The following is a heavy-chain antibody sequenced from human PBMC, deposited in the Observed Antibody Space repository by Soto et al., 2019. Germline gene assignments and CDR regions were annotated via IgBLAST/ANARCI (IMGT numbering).Heavy chain of an antibody. CDR1: GGTFSCYA. Sequence: QVQLVQSGAEVKKPGSSVKVSCKASGGTFSCYAISWGRQPPGQGLEWMGGIIPIFGTANYAQKFQGRVTITADESTSTAYMELSSLRSEDTAVYYCARPGGLHNYYYGMDVWGQGTTVTVSS. CDR2: IIPIFGTA. D-gene: IGHD5-12*01. V-gene: IGHV1-69*12. CDR3: ARPGGLHNYYYGMDV. J-gene: IGHJ6*02.